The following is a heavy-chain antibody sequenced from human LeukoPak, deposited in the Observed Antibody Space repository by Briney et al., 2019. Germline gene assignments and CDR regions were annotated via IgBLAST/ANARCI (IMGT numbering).Heavy chain of an antibody. CDR2: ISWNSGSI. CDR1: GFTFDDYA. CDR3: ARDPDYYGSGTYYNHYFDY. D-gene: IGHD3-10*01. J-gene: IGHJ4*02. V-gene: IGHV3-9*01. Sequence: GGSLRLSCAASGFTFDDYAMHWVRQAPGKGLEWVSGISWNSGSIGYADSVKGRFTISRDNAKNSLYLQMNSLRAEDTALYYCARDPDYYGSGTYYNHYFDYWGQGILVTVSS.